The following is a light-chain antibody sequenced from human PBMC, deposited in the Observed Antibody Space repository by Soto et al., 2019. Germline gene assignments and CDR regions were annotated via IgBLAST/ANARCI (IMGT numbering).Light chain of an antibody. CDR2: EVS. CDR1: SSDVGAYNY. CDR3: NSYTSSSTHV. J-gene: IGLJ1*01. Sequence: QSALTQPASVSGSPGQSITISCTGTSSDVGAYNYVSWYQQYPGEAPKLIIYEVSNRPSGVSIRFSGSKSGNTASLTISGLQPEDEADYYCNSYTSSSTHVFGTGTKLTVL. V-gene: IGLV2-14*01.